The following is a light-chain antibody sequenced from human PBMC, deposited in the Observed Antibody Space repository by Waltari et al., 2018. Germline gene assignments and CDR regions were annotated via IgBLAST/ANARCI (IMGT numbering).Light chain of an antibody. CDR3: QQYGSPPYT. Sequence: EIVLTQAPGTLSLSPGERATLSCRASQSVRSDYLAWYQQKPGQSPRLPIYGASSRATGVADRYSGSGSGTDFTLTINRLEREDFAVFYCQQYGSPPYTFGQGTKLEIK. J-gene: IGKJ2*01. V-gene: IGKV3-20*01. CDR2: GAS. CDR1: QSVRSDY.